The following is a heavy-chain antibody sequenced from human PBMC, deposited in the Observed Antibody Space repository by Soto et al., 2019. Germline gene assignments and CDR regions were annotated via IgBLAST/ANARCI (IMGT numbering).Heavy chain of an antibody. D-gene: IGHD3-3*01. CDR1: GFTFSNAW. J-gene: IGHJ3*02. Sequence: GGSLRLSCAASGFTFSNAWMSWVRQAPGKGLEWVSAISGSGGSTYYADSVKGRFTISRDNSKNTLYLQMNSLRAEDTAVYYCAKELIITIFGVVNPRDAFDIWGQGTMVTVSS. V-gene: IGHV3-23*01. CDR3: AKELIITIFGVVNPRDAFDI. CDR2: ISGSGGST.